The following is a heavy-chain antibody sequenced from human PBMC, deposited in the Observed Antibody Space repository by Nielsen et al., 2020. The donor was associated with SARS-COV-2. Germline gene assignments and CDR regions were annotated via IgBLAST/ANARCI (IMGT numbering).Heavy chain of an antibody. CDR3: ARRNILDY. CDR2: ITSSSTYT. CDR1: GFTFSDYY. Sequence: GESLKISCVGSGFTFSDYYMSWVRQAPGKGLEWVSYITSSSTYTNYADSVKGRFTISRDNAKNIVYLQMNSLRVEDTAVYYCARRNILDYWGQGTLVTVSS. V-gene: IGHV3-11*06. D-gene: IGHD3-9*01. J-gene: IGHJ4*02.